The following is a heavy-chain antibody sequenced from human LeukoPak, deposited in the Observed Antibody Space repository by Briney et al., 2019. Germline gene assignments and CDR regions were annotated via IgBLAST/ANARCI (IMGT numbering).Heavy chain of an antibody. V-gene: IGHV4-39*07. CDR3: ARGGSSWYNWFDP. Sequence: SETLSLTCTVSGGSISSSSYYWGWIRQPPGKGLEWIGSIYYSGSTYYNPSLKSRVTISVDTSKSQFSLKLSSVTAADTAVYYCARGGSSWYNWFDPWGQGTLVTVSS. D-gene: IGHD6-13*01. CDR1: GGSISSSSYY. CDR2: IYYSGST. J-gene: IGHJ5*02.